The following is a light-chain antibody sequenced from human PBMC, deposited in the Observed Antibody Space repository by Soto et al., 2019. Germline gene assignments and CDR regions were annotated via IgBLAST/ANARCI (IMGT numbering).Light chain of an antibody. CDR3: GTWDSSLSAAV. J-gene: IGLJ7*01. CDR1: SSDVGGYNY. CDR2: DNN. Sequence: QSVLTQPRSVSGSHGQSVTISCTGTSSDVGGYNYASWYQQHPGKAPKLLIYDNNKRPSGIPDRFSGSKSGTSATLGISGLQSGDEADYYCGTWDSSLSAAVFGGGTQLTVL. V-gene: IGLV1-51*01.